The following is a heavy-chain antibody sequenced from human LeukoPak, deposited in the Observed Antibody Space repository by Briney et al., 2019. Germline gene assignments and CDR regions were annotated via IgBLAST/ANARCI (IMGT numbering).Heavy chain of an antibody. J-gene: IGHJ4*02. CDR2: IYTSGST. V-gene: IGHV4-61*02. Sequence: SQTLSLTCTVSGGSISSGSYYWSWIRQPAGKGLEWIGRIYTSGSTNYNPSLKSRVTMSVDTSKNQFSLKLSSVTAADTAVYYCARVGMTTVTTSPRPDPWRFDYWGQGTLVTVSS. D-gene: IGHD4-17*01. CDR1: GGSISSGSYY. CDR3: ARVGMTTVTTSPRPDPWRFDY.